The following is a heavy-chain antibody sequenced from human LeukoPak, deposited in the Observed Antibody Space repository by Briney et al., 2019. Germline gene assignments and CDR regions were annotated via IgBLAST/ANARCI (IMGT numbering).Heavy chain of an antibody. CDR2: IYSRGST. D-gene: IGHD4-11*01. CDR3: ARDGNSYYDY. CDR1: GGSISSSNYY. J-gene: IGHJ4*02. V-gene: IGHV4-39*07. Sequence: PSETLSLTCIVSGGSISSSNYYWGWIRQSPGKGLEWIGSIYSRGSTYYNPSLKSRVIVSSDMSKNQFSLMLNSVTAADTAVYYCARDGNSYYDYWGQGIMVTVTS.